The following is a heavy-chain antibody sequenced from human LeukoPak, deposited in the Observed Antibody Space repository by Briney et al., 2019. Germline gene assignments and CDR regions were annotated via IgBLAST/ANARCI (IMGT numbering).Heavy chain of an antibody. J-gene: IGHJ6*02. CDR2: IIPIFGTA. V-gene: IGHV1-69*13. CDR3: ARGPAVVARNYYGMDV. Sequence: SVKVSCKASGGTFSKYTISWVRQAPGQGLEWMGGIIPIFGTANYAQKFQGRVTITADESTSTAYMELSSLRSEDTAVYYCARGPAVVARNYYGMDVWGQGTTVTVSS. D-gene: IGHD3-22*01. CDR1: GGTFSKYT.